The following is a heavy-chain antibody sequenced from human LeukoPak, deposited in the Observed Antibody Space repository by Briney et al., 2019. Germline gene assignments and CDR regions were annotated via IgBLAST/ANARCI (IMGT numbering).Heavy chain of an antibody. V-gene: IGHV3-7*01. D-gene: IGHD3-10*01. CDR3: AKLAKYFYGSETFYFFEH. CDR1: GFSFTTYW. CDR2: INQAGTEK. Sequence: SGGSLRLSCAASGFSFTTYWMSWVRQAPGKGLEWVANINQAGTEKYYVDSVKGRFTISRDNGKNSLYLQMNSLRVEDTAVYYCAKLAKYFYGSETFYFFEHWGQGTPVTASS. J-gene: IGHJ4*02.